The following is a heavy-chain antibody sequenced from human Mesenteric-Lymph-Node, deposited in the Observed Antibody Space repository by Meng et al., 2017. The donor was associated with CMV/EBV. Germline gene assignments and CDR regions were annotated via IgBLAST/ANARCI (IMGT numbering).Heavy chain of an antibody. J-gene: IGHJ6*02. CDR1: GGSIRSSSYY. V-gene: IGHV4-39*01. CDR3: ASRAYGGAAD. Sequence: SETLSLTCTVSGGSIRSSSYYWGWIRQPPGQGLEWIGSIYYGGSTYYNPSLKSRVTISVDSSKNQFSLKLSSVTATDTAVYYCASRAYGGAADWGHGTTVTVSS. CDR2: IYYGGST. D-gene: IGHD2-21*01.